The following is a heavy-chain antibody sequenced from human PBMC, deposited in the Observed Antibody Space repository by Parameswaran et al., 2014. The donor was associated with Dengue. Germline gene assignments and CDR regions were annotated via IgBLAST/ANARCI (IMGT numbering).Heavy chain of an antibody. J-gene: IGHJ6*02. CDR3: AREYCSSTSCSVDYYYGMDV. Sequence: WVRQAPGQRLEWMGWINAGNGNTKYSQKFQGRVTITRDTSASTAYMELSSLRSEDMAVYYCAREYCSSTSCSVDYYYGMDVWGQGTTVTVSS. D-gene: IGHD2-2*01. CDR2: INAGNGNT. V-gene: IGHV1-3*01.